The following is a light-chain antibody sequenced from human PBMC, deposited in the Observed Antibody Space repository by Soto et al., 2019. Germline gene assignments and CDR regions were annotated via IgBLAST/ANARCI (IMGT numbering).Light chain of an antibody. CDR2: AAS. CDR3: QQSYSTPWT. J-gene: IGKJ1*01. CDR1: QSISSY. Sequence: DIQLTQSRSSLSAFVGDRVTLTCRARQSISSYSNWYQQKPGKAPKLLIYAASSLQSGVPSRFSGSGSGTDFTLTISSLQPEDFATYYCQQSYSTPWTFGQGTKVDIK. V-gene: IGKV1-39*01.